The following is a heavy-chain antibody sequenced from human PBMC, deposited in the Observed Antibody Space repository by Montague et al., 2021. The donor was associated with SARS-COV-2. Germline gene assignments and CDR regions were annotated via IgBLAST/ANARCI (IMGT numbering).Heavy chain of an antibody. J-gene: IGHJ6*02. CDR1: GGSISSYY. D-gene: IGHD3-22*01. CDR2: IYYSGST. CDR3: ARYYYDSSGYPSPGMDV. V-gene: IGHV4-59*01. Sequence: SETLSLTCTVSGGSISSYYWSWIRQPPGKGLEWIGYIYYSGSTNYNPSLKSRVTISVDTSKNQFSLKLSSVTAADTAVYYCARYYYDSSGYPSPGMDVWGQGTPVTVSS.